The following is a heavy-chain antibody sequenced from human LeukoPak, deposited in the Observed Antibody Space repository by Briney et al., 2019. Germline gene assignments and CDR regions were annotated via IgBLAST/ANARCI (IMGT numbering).Heavy chain of an antibody. D-gene: IGHD1-1*01. J-gene: IGHJ4*02. CDR1: GFRFSDHY. Sequence: GGSLRLSCAASGFRFSDHYMSWIRQAPGKGPEWISYISGNSGDIAYADSVKGRFTISRDNAKNSLHLQMNSPRVEDTAVYHCVRHAGRTGGQWGQGILITVSS. CDR3: VRHAGRTGGQ. CDR2: ISGNSGDI. V-gene: IGHV3/OR16-9*01.